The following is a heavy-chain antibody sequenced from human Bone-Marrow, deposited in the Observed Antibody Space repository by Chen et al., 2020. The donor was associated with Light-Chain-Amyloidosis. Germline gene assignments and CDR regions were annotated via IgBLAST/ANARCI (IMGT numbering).Heavy chain of an antibody. V-gene: IGHV4-38-2*01. CDR1: GLSVSRDYY. D-gene: IGHD3-3*01. CDR3: TGDVRLEWAFY. CDR2: IHSSGST. J-gene: IGHJ4*02. Sequence: QVQLQESGPGLVKPSETLSLTCVVSGLSVSRDYYWAWIRQPPGKGLEWIGSIHSSGSTYYSPSLKSRVTISVDTSKNQFSLKLDSVTAADTAVYYCTGDVRLEWAFYWGQGILVTVSS.